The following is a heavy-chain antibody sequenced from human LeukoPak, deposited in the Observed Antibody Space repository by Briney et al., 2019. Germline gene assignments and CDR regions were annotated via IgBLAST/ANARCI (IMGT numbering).Heavy chain of an antibody. Sequence: ASVKVSCKASGYTFTSYDINWVRQATGQGLEWMGWMNPNSGNTGYAQKFQGRVTITRNTSISTAYMELSILRSEDTAVYYCARFDFWSGYYYMDVWGKGTTVTVSS. CDR3: ARFDFWSGYYYMDV. CDR1: GYTFTSYD. J-gene: IGHJ6*03. CDR2: MNPNSGNT. D-gene: IGHD3-3*01. V-gene: IGHV1-8*03.